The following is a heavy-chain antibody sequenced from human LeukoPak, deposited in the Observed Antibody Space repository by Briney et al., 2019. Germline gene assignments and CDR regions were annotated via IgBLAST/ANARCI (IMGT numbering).Heavy chain of an antibody. CDR2: ISSSSSYI. CDR3: TRDVGASAPDAFDI. Sequence: PGGSLRLSCAASGFTFSTYNMNWVRQAPGKGLEWVASISSSSSYIYYADSVKGGFTISRDNAKNSLYLQMNSLRAEDTDVYYCTRDVGASAPDAFDIWGQGTMVTVSS. V-gene: IGHV3-21*01. D-gene: IGHD1-26*01. J-gene: IGHJ3*02. CDR1: GFTFSTYN.